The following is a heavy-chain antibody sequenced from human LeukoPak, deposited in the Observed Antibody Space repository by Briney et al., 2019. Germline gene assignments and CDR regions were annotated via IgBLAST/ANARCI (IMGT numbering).Heavy chain of an antibody. CDR1: GFTFSSYA. V-gene: IGHV3-23*01. J-gene: IGHJ4*02. D-gene: IGHD3-22*01. CDR3: AKDGRGYYLFDY. Sequence: PGGSLRLSCAASGFTFSSYAMSWVRPAPGKGLEWVSAISGSGGSTYYADSVKGRFTISRDNSKNTLYLQMNSLRAEDTAVYYCAKDGRGYYLFDYWGQGTLVTVSS. CDR2: ISGSGGST.